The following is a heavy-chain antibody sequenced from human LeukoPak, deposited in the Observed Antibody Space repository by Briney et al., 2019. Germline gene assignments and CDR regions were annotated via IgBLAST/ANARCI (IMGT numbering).Heavy chain of an antibody. J-gene: IGHJ5*02. CDR3: ARDGARGGDLDL. D-gene: IGHD2-21*02. CDR2: IKTDGSST. V-gene: IGHV3-74*01. Sequence: PGGSLRLSCAASGFTFSFYWMYWVRQAPGKGLEWVSRIKTDGSSTAYADSVKGRFTISRDNAKNALYLQMDSLRAEDTAVYYCARDGARGGDLDLWGQGTLVTVSS. CDR1: GFTFSFYW.